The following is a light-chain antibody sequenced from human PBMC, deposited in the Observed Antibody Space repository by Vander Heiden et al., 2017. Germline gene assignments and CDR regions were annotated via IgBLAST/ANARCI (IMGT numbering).Light chain of an antibody. CDR3: AAWDDSLNGWV. CDR1: SSNIGSNT. CDR2: SNN. Sequence: QSVLTQPPSASGTPGQRVTISCSGSSSNIGSNTVTWYQQLPGTAPKLLIYSNNQRPSGVPARFSGSKSGTSASLAISGLQSEDEADYYCAAWDDSLNGWVFGGGTKLTVL. J-gene: IGLJ3*02. V-gene: IGLV1-44*01.